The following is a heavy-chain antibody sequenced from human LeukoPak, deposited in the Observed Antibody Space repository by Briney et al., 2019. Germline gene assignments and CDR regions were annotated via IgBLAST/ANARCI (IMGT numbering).Heavy chain of an antibody. J-gene: IGHJ4*02. CDR1: GFSFSSYN. Sequence: GGSLRLSCAASGFSFSSYNMNWVRQAPGKGLEWVSYISSHSNTIYYADSVKGRFTISRDNAKNSLYLQMNSLRDEDTAVYYCARGLDYFDYRGQGTLVTVSS. D-gene: IGHD6-19*01. V-gene: IGHV3-48*02. CDR3: ARGLDYFDY. CDR2: ISSHSNTI.